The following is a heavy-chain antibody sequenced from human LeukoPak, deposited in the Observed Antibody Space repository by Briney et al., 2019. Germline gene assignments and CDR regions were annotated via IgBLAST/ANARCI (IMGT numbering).Heavy chain of an antibody. CDR3: ARDPAGPSIAAAGRFDY. CDR2: IYTSGST. D-gene: IGHD6-13*01. CDR1: GGSISSYY. J-gene: IGHJ4*02. Sequence: SETLSLTCTVSGGSISSYYWSWIRQPAGKGLEWIGRIYTSGSTNYNPSLKSRVTMSVDTSKNQFSLKLSSVTAADTAVYYCARDPAGPSIAAAGRFDYWGQGTLVTVSS. V-gene: IGHV4-4*07.